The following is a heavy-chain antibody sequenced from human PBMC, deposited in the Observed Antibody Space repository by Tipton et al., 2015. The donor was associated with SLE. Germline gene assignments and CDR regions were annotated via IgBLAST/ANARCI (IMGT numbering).Heavy chain of an antibody. CDR2: LSNDARNV. Sequence: SLRLSCAASGFTFSSYAMHWVRQAPGKGLEWVAVLSNDARNVNYADSVRGRLTISRDNSKNTLTLQMNSLRPGDTAVYYCARGDSIFGVAPFDYWGQGTLVTVSS. CDR3: ARGDSIFGVAPFDY. V-gene: IGHV3-30*04. CDR1: GFTFSSYA. D-gene: IGHD3-3*01. J-gene: IGHJ4*02.